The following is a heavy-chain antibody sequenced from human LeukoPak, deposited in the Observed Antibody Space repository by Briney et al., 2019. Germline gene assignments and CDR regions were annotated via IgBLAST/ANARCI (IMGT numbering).Heavy chain of an antibody. CDR3: ARVYSSTWYSGYLHMDV. V-gene: IGHV3-21*01. Sequence: PGGSLRLSCVASGFTLSSYNMKWVRQAPGKRLEWVSSISWRNIDIEYADSVKGRFTISRDNDKKLLYLQMNSLRVEDTAVYYCARVYSSTWYSGYLHMDVWGKGTTVTVSS. D-gene: IGHD6-13*01. J-gene: IGHJ6*03. CDR1: GFTLSSYN. CDR2: ISWRNIDI.